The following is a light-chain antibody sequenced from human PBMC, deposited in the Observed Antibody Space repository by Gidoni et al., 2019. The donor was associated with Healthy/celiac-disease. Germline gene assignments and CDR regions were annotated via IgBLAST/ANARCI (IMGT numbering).Light chain of an antibody. CDR3: QQYYSTPLT. Sequence: DIVMTQSPDSMAVSLGERATLNCKSSQSGLYSSNNKNYLAWYQQNPGQPPKLLIYWASTRESGVPDRFSDSGSGTDFTLPISSLQAEDVAVYYCQQYYSTPLTFGGGTKVEIK. J-gene: IGKJ4*01. CDR1: QSGLYSSNNKNY. V-gene: IGKV4-1*01. CDR2: WAS.